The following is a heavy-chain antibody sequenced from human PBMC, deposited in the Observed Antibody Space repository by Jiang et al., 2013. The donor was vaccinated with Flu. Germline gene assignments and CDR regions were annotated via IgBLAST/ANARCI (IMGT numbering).Heavy chain of an antibody. CDR1: GGSFSGYY. CDR2: INHSGST. D-gene: IGHD2-21*02. Sequence: LLKPSETLSLTCAVYGGSFSGYYWSWIRQPPGKGLEWIGEINHSGSTNYNPSLKSRVTISVDTSKNQFSLKLSSVTAADTAVYYCASSLGYCGGDCYGMDVWGQGTTVTVSS. CDR3: ASSLGYCGGDCYGMDV. J-gene: IGHJ6*02. V-gene: IGHV4-34*01.